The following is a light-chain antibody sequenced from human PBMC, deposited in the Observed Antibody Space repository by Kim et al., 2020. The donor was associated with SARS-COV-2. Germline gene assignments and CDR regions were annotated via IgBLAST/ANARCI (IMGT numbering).Light chain of an antibody. V-gene: IGKV1-5*01. CDR1: QNINDW. Sequence: SPLSASIGDRVTITCRASQNINDWLAWYQLKPGKVPKLLIYGASRLETGVPSRLSGSGSGTQFTLTISSLQPDDFATYYCQQHDDNFGQGTKLEI. J-gene: IGKJ2*01. CDR3: QQHDDN. CDR2: GAS.